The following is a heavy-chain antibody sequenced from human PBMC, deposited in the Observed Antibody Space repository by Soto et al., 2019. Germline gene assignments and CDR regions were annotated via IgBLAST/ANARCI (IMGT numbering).Heavy chain of an antibody. Sequence: SVKVSCKASGGTFSSYAISWVRQAPGQGLEWMGGIIPIFGTANYAQKFQGRVTITADESTSTAYMELSSLRSEDTAVYYCARDPDYDFWSGFRRPNYYYYGMDVWGQGTTVTVSS. D-gene: IGHD3-3*01. CDR2: IIPIFGTA. CDR3: ARDPDYDFWSGFRRPNYYYYGMDV. V-gene: IGHV1-69*13. J-gene: IGHJ6*02. CDR1: GGTFSSYA.